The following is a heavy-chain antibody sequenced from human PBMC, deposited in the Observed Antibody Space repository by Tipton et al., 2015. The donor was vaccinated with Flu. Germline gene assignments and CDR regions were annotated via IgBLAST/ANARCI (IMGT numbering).Heavy chain of an antibody. CDR3: AREGSSIYLFDY. CDR2: TYYRSKWYQ. J-gene: IGHJ4*02. V-gene: IGHV6-1*01. D-gene: IGHD6-13*01. Sequence: LVQSSHILSLTCAISGDSVSSNTAAWTWIRQSPSRGLEWLGRTYYRSKWYQNYAVSVKSRITIHPDTSENQFSLQLNSVTPEDTAVYYCAREGSSIYLFDYWGQGTLVTVSS. CDR1: GDSVSSNTAA.